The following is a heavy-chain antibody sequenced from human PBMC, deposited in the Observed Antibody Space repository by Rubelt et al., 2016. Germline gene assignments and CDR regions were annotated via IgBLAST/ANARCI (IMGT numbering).Heavy chain of an antibody. V-gene: IGHV4-31*03. CDR3: ARVGGNGSGRLDP. D-gene: IGHD3-10*01. CDR1: GGSISSGGYY. J-gene: IGHJ5*02. CDR2: IYSSGST. Sequence: QVQLQQWGAGVLKPSQTLSLTCTVSGGSISSGGYYWSWIRQHPGKGLEWIGYIYSSGSTYYNPSREWRVTISVDTSKNQFSLERSSGTAADTAVYYCARVGGNGSGRLDPWGQGTLVTVSS.